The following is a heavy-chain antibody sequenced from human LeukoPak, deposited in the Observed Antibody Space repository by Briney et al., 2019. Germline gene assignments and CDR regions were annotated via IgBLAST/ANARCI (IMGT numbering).Heavy chain of an antibody. Sequence: PGGSLRLSCAASGFTFSSNWMSWVRQTPGKVLEWVANIKQDGSEIYYVDSVKGRFTISRDNAKNALYLQMNSLRAEDTAVYYCARDGIVGATAFDHWGQGTLVTVSS. V-gene: IGHV3-7*01. J-gene: IGHJ4*02. CDR3: ARDGIVGATAFDH. CDR1: GFTFSSNW. CDR2: IKQDGSEI. D-gene: IGHD1-26*01.